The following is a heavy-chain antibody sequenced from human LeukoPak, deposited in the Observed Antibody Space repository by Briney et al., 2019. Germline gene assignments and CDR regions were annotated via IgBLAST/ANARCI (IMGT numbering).Heavy chain of an antibody. CDR3: AKVNGDYRGAFDI. J-gene: IGHJ3*02. CDR2: ISWNSGSI. Sequence: GRSLRLSCAASGFTFDDYAMHWVRQAPGKGLEWVSGISWNSGSIGYADSVKGRFIISRDNARNSLYLQMNSLRTEDTALYYCAKVNGDYRGAFDIWGQGTMVTVSS. CDR1: GFTFDDYA. D-gene: IGHD4-17*01. V-gene: IGHV3-9*01.